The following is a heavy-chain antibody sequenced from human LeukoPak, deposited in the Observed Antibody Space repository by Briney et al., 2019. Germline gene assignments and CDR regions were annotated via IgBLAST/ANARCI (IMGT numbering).Heavy chain of an antibody. CDR2: IDNSGSA. V-gene: IGHV4-59*08. Sequence: PSETLSLTCTVSGGSIKSYYWSWIRQPPGKRLEWIGYIDNSGSANRNPSLKSRVTISADTSKNQFFLKLSSVTAADTAVYYCARHLVRDGYNYSFGSWGQGTLVTVSS. CDR3: ARHLVRDGYNYSFGS. D-gene: IGHD5-24*01. CDR1: GGSIKSYY. J-gene: IGHJ5*01.